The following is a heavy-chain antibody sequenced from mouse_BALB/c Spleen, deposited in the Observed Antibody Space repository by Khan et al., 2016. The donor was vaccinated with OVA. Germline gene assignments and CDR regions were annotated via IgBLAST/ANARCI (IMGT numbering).Heavy chain of an antibody. CDR3: ARQGYGGGFAY. D-gene: IGHD1-1*01. CDR2: IISGDIYT. V-gene: IGHV5-6*01. Sequence: EVELVESGGDLVKPGGSLKLSCAASGFTFSSYGMSWVRQTPDKRLEWVAIIISGDIYTYYPDSVKGRFTISRDNAKNTLYLQMSSLKSEDTAMYYCARQGYGGGFAYWGQGNLVTVSA. J-gene: IGHJ3*01. CDR1: GFTFSSYG.